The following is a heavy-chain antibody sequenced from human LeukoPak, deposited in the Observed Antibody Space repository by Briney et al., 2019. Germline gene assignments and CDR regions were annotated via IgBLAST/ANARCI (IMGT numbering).Heavy chain of an antibody. D-gene: IGHD1-26*01. J-gene: IGHJ4*02. V-gene: IGHV3-74*01. CDR1: GFTFSSYW. CDR2: VNSDGSSI. CDR3: AKGGRAHFDF. Sequence: PGGSLRLSCAASGFTFSSYWMHWVRQAPGKGLVWVSRVNSDGSSINYADSVKGRFTISRDNAKNTQYLQMNSLRAEDTAVYYCAKGGRAHFDFWGQGTLVAVSS.